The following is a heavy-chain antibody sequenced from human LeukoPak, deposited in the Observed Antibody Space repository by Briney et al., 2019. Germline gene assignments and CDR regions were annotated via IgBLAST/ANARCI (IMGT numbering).Heavy chain of an antibody. Sequence: GGSLRLSCAASGFTFSSYSMNWVRQAPGKGLEWVSVIYSGGSTYYADSVKGRFTISRDNAKNSLYLQMNSLRAEDTAVYYCARVDYYKTWGAFDIWGQGTMVTVSS. CDR3: ARVDYYKTWGAFDI. J-gene: IGHJ3*02. D-gene: IGHD3-22*01. CDR1: GFTFSSYS. CDR2: IYSGGST. V-gene: IGHV3-66*01.